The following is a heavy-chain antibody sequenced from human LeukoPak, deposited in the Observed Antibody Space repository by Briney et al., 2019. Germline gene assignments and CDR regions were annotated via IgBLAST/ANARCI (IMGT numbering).Heavy chain of an antibody. V-gene: IGHV4-39*07. CDR3: ARDLGELHDY. Sequence: PSETLSLTCTVSGGSISSSDYYWGWIRQPPGKGLEWIGSIYYSVTTYYNPSLKSRVTISVDTSKNQFSLKLNSVTAADTAVYYCARDLGELHDYWGQGTLVTVSS. D-gene: IGHD3-16*01. CDR2: IYYSVTT. J-gene: IGHJ4*02. CDR1: GGSISSSDYY.